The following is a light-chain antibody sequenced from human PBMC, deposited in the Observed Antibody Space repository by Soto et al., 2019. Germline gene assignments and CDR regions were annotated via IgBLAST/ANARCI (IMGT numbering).Light chain of an antibody. V-gene: IGLV2-8*01. J-gene: IGLJ1*01. CDR2: EVS. Sequence: QSVLTQPPSASGSPGQSVTISCTGTSSDVGGYNYVSWYQQHPGKAPKLMIYEVSKRPSGVPDRFSGSKSGSTASLTVSGLQDEDEADYYCSSYSGSNKLGVFGTGTKLTVL. CDR3: SSYSGSNKLGV. CDR1: SSDVGGYNY.